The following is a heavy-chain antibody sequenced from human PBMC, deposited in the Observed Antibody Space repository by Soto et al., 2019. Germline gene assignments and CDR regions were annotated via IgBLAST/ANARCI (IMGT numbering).Heavy chain of an antibody. CDR3: AREEGYCGGGYCFRSAFDL. D-gene: IGHD2-15*01. V-gene: IGHV3-30*09. J-gene: IGHJ3*01. CDR1: GGTCSSYA. Sequence: PGGSLRVSWGAAGGTCSSYAMHWVRQDQGKGLEWVAVISYAGRLYYADSVKGRFAISRDGAKNSVYLQMNSLRAEDTAVYYCAREEGYCGGGYCFRSAFDLWGQGTVVTVSS. CDR2: ISYAGRL.